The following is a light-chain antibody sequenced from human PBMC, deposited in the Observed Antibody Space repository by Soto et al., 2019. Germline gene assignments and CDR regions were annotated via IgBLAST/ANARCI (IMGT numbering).Light chain of an antibody. J-gene: IGKJ2*01. CDR3: QQSYTTPYT. CDR2: AAS. Sequence: DIQMTQSPSSLSASVGDRVTITCRASQSIRSYLNWYHQKPGKTPQLLIYAASNLQSGAASRFTGSSSGTHFTLTISSLQPEDFATYYCQQSYTTPYTFGQGTKLEIK. V-gene: IGKV1-39*01. CDR1: QSIRSY.